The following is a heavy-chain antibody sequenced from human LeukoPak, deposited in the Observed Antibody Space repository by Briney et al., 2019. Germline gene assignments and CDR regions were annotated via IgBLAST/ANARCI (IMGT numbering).Heavy chain of an antibody. Sequence: SETLSLTCAVYGGSFSGYYWSWICQPPGKGLEWIGEINHSGSTNYNPSLKSRVTISVDTSKNQFSLKLSSVTAADTAVYYCARVSRVAARPFDYWGQGTLVTVSS. CDR3: ARVSRVAARPFDY. D-gene: IGHD6-6*01. J-gene: IGHJ4*02. V-gene: IGHV4-34*01. CDR2: INHSGST. CDR1: GGSFSGYY.